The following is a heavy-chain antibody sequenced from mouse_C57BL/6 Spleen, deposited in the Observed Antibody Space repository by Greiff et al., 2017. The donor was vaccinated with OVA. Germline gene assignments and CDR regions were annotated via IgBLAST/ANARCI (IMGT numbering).Heavy chain of an antibody. CDR1: GYTFTSYW. CDR2: IYPGSGST. V-gene: IGHV1-55*01. J-gene: IGHJ4*01. D-gene: IGHD1-3*01. Sequence: QVQLQQPGAELVKPGASVKMSCKASGYTFTSYWITWVKQRPGQGLEWIGDIYPGSGSTNYNEKFKSKATLTVDTSSSTAYMQLSSLTSEDSAVYYCVRGRVYIYNTMEYSGQETSVSVSS. CDR3: VRGRVYIYNTMEY.